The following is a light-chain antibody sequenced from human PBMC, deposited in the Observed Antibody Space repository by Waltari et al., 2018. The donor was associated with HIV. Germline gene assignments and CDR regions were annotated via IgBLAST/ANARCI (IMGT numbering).Light chain of an antibody. Sequence: QSALTKPPSASGSPGQSVTVSCTGTSSDIGYFIYVSWYQQHPGKAPTLLIYDVNKRTQAVPDRFSASTCGATASLTVAGLLAEDEADYYCAAYAGANIVIFGGGSKVTV. CDR3: AAYAGANIVI. V-gene: IGLV2-8*01. J-gene: IGLJ2*01. CDR1: SSDIGYFIY. CDR2: DVN.